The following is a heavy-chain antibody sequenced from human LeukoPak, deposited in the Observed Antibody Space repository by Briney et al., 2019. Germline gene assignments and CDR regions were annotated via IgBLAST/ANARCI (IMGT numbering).Heavy chain of an antibody. CDR3: TSITMVRGVIAFDI. Sequence: PGGSLRLSCAASGFTFSGSAMHWVRQASGKGLEWVGRIRSKANSYATAYAASVRGRFTISRDDSKNTAYLQMNSLKTEDTAVYYCTSITMVRGVIAFDIWGQGTVVTVSS. J-gene: IGHJ3*02. CDR1: GFTFSGSA. D-gene: IGHD3-10*01. V-gene: IGHV3-73*01. CDR2: IRSKANSYAT.